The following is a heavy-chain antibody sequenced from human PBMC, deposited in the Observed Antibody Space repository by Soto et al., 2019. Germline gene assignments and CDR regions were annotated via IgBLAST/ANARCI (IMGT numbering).Heavy chain of an antibody. D-gene: IGHD6-13*01. Sequence: SVKVSCKASCYTFTSYGISLLRQAPGQWLEFIVWISAYNGNTNYAQKLQGRVTMTTDTSTSTAYMELRSLRSDDTAVYYCARDSNGIAAAGTHLVYYYYYGMDVWGQGTTVTVS. CDR2: ISAYNGNT. V-gene: IGHV1-18*04. J-gene: IGHJ6*02. CDR3: ARDSNGIAAAGTHLVYYYYYGMDV. CDR1: CYTFTSYG.